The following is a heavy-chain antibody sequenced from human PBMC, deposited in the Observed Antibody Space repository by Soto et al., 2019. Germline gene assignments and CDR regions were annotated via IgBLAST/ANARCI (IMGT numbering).Heavy chain of an antibody. CDR2: INHSGST. CDR3: ARGPPIVVVTAIGFFDY. Sequence: SETLSLTCAVYGGSFSGYYWSWIRQPPGKGLEWIGEINHSGSTNYNPSLKSRVTISVDTSKNQFSLKLSSVTAADTAVYYCARGPPIVVVTAIGFFDYWGQGTLVTVSS. D-gene: IGHD2-21*02. J-gene: IGHJ4*02. V-gene: IGHV4-34*01. CDR1: GGSFSGYY.